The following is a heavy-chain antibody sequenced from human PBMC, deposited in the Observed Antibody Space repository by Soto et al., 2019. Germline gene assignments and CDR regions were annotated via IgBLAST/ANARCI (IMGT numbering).Heavy chain of an antibody. CDR1: GCSVSELS. Sequence: DSVRVYCKISGCSVSELSMQWVGQAPREGLEWMGGFDPEDGETIYAQKFQGRVTRTEDTSTDKAYRELSSLRSEDTDVDYCATPYYYDSSGYYQGRGALEIWGQGTMVTVSS. J-gene: IGHJ3*02. CDR2: FDPEDGET. V-gene: IGHV1-24*01. D-gene: IGHD3-22*01. CDR3: ATPYYYDSSGYYQGRGALEI.